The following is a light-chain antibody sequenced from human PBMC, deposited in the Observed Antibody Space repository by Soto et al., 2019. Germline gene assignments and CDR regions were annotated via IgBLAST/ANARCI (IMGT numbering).Light chain of an antibody. V-gene: IGKV1-39*01. CDR2: AAS. J-gene: IGKJ1*01. CDR3: QQSYSTPWT. Sequence: DIQMTQSPSSLSASVGDRVTITCRASQSISSYLNWYQQKPGKAPKLLIYAASSLQSVVASRFSGSGSGTEFTLTISSLQPEDFATYYCQQSYSTPWTFGQGTKVEIK. CDR1: QSISSY.